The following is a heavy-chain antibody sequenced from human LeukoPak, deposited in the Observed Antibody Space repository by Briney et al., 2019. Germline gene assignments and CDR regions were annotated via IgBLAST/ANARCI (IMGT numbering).Heavy chain of an antibody. CDR3: ARDRDSSSWYSPYYYYMDV. CDR1: GYTFTYYY. J-gene: IGHJ6*03. D-gene: IGHD6-13*01. V-gene: IGHV1-2*02. Sequence: SVKVSFKASGYTFTYYYMHWVRQAPGQGLEWMGWNNPNSGSTNYEQKFQGRVTMTRDTSISTAYMELSRLRSDDTAVYYCARDRDSSSWYSPYYYYMDVWGKGTTVTVSS. CDR2: NNPNSGST.